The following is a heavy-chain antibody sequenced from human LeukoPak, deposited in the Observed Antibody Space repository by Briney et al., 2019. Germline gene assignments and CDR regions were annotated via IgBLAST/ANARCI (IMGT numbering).Heavy chain of an antibody. D-gene: IGHD5-18*01. J-gene: IGHJ4*02. CDR2: IPYDGSNK. Sequence: GGSLRLSCAASGFTFSSYGMHWVRQAPGKGLEWVAVIPYDGSNKYYADSVKGRFTISRDNSKNTLYLQMNSLRAEDTAVYYCAKEGYSYANGDYFDYWGQGTLVTVSS. CDR3: AKEGYSYANGDYFDY. CDR1: GFTFSSYG. V-gene: IGHV3-30*18.